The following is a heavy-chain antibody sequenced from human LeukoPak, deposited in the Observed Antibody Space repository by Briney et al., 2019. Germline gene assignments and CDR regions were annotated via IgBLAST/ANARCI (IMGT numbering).Heavy chain of an antibody. CDR1: GFTFSNAW. J-gene: IGHJ4*02. CDR3: TTDRYYYDSSGYYRRFDY. Sequence: GGSLRLSCAASGFTFSNAWMSWVRQAPGKGLEWVGRIKSNTDGGTTDYAAPVKGRFTISRDDSENTLYLQVNSLKTEDTALYYCTTDRYYYDSSGYYRRFDYWGQGTLVTVSS. V-gene: IGHV3-15*01. CDR2: IKSNTDGGTT. D-gene: IGHD3-22*01.